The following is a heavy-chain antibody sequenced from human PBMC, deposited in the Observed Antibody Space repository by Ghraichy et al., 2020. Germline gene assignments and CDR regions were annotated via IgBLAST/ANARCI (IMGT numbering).Heavy chain of an antibody. CDR2: MNPNSGNT. Sequence: ASVKVSCKASGYTFTSYDINWVRQATGQGLEWMGWMNPNSGNTGYAQKFQGRVTMTRNTSISTAYMELSSLRSEDTAVYYCATGHVYCSGGSCYSHFDYWGQGTLVTVSS. CDR3: ATGHVYCSGGSCYSHFDY. J-gene: IGHJ4*02. CDR1: GYTFTSYD. V-gene: IGHV1-8*01. D-gene: IGHD2-15*01.